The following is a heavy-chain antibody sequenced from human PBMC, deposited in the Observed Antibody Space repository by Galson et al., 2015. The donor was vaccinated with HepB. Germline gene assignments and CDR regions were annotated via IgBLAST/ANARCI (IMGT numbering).Heavy chain of an antibody. D-gene: IGHD1-26*01. J-gene: IGHJ4*02. CDR1: GYTFTSYY. CDR3: ARRVGAQHAPFDY. CDR2: INPSGGST. V-gene: IGHV1-46*03. Sequence: SVKVSCKASGYTFTSYYMHWVRQAPGQGLEWMGIINPSGGSTSYAQKFQGRVTMTRDTSTSTVYMGLSSLRSEDTAVYYCARRVGAQHAPFDYWGQGTLVTVSS.